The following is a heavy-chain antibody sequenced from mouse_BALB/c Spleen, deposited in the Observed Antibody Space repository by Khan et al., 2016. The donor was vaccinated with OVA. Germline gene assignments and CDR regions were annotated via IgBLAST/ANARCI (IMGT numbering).Heavy chain of an antibody. CDR3: AKDFDY. J-gene: IGHJ2*01. V-gene: IGHV7-3*02. CDR2: IRNKANGYTT. CDR1: GFTFTDYY. Sequence: EVELVESGAGLVQPAGSLRLSCATSGFTFTDYYMSWVRQPPGKALEWLGFIRNKANGYTTEYSASVKGRFTISRDNSQSILYLQMNTLRSEDSATYYCAKDFDYWGQGTTLTVSS.